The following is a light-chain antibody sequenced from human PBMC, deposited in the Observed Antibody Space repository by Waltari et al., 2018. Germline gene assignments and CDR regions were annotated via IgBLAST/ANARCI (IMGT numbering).Light chain of an antibody. J-gene: IGLJ3*02. Sequence: QSILTQPTSVSGAPGQRVTISCTGSSSNIGAGHDVHWYQAFPGTAPKLLIYGNNNRPSGGPDRCSGSKSGSSASLAINGLQAEDEADYYGQSFDSNVRGGVVFGGGTKVTVL. CDR2: GNN. V-gene: IGLV1-40*01. CDR1: SSNIGAGHD. CDR3: QSFDSNVRGGVV.